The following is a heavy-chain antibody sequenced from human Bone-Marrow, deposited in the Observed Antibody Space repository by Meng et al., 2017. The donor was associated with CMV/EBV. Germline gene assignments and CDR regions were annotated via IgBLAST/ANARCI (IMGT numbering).Heavy chain of an antibody. V-gene: IGHV3-21*01. CDR2: ISSGSSYI. Sequence: GGSLRLSCAASGFTFSTYIMNWVRKAPGKGLEWVSSISSGSSYIYYADSVKGRFTISRDNAKNSLYLQMNSPRAEDTAVYYCARDFKSDSPATVDLWGRGTLVTVSS. CDR3: ARDFKSDSPATVDL. D-gene: IGHD5-12*01. J-gene: IGHJ2*01. CDR1: GFTFSTYI.